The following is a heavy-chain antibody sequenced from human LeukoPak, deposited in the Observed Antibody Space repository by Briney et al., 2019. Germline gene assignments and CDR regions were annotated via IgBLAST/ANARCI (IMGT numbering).Heavy chain of an antibody. V-gene: IGHV1-18*01. J-gene: IGHJ4*02. CDR2: ISAYNGNT. D-gene: IGHD4-17*01. CDR1: GYTLTELS. Sequence: ASVKVSCKVSGYTLTELSMHWVRQAPGKGLEWMGWISAYNGNTNYAQKLQGRVTMTTDTSTSTAYMELRSLRSDDTAVYYCARESSYGDYNYWGQGTLVTVSS. CDR3: ARESSYGDYNY.